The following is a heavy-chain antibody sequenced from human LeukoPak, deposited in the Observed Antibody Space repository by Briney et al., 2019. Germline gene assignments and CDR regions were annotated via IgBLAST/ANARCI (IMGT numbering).Heavy chain of an antibody. CDR2: ISSSSSYT. Sequence: PGGSLRLSCAASGFTFSNAWMSWVRQAPGKGLEWVSYISSSSSYTNYAGSVKGRFTISRDNAKNSLYLQMNSLRAEDTAVYYCARATYGEGYSSSWTAFDYWGQGTLVTVSS. D-gene: IGHD6-13*01. V-gene: IGHV3-11*05. CDR1: GFTFSNAW. CDR3: ARATYGEGYSSSWTAFDY. J-gene: IGHJ4*02.